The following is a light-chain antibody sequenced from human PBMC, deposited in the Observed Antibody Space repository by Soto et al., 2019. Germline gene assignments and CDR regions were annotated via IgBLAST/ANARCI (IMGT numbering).Light chain of an antibody. Sequence: QSALTQPPSASGSPEQSVTISCTGTSSDVGGYNYVSWYQQHPGKAPKLMISEVSKRPSGVPDRFSGSKSGNTASLTVSGLQAEDEADYYCSSFAGNNNLVFGGGTQLTVL. V-gene: IGLV2-8*01. CDR1: SSDVGGYNY. J-gene: IGLJ2*01. CDR3: SSFAGNNNLV. CDR2: EVS.